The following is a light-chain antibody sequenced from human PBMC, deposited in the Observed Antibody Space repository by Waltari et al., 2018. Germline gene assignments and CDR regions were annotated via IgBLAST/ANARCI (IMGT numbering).Light chain of an antibody. V-gene: IGKV1-39*01. CDR2: GAS. CDR3: QQSYSTPPT. Sequence: DIQVTQSPSSLSTSVGDRVTITCRASQSISTYVNWYQQKPGKAPKLLIYGASTLQSGVPSRFSGSRSGAYFTLTISNLQREDFATYYCQQSYSTPPTFGGGTKVEI. CDR1: QSISTY. J-gene: IGKJ4*01.